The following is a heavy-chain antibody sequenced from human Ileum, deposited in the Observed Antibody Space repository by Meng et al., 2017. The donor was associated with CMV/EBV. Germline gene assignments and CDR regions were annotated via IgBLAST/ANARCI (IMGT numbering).Heavy chain of an antibody. Sequence: QPQEAAPGPVKPAATLSLTCTASGDPISSGSHSWAWFRQPPGKRLEWIGSMYFSGIADYNPSLKSRVTISLHATQKQFSLRLTSVTAADSAVYFCARDLTNKWFYYWGQGTLVTVSS. CDR2: MYFSGIA. J-gene: IGHJ4*02. CDR3: ARDLTNKWFYY. V-gene: IGHV4-39*07. CDR1: GDPISSGSHS. D-gene: IGHD1-26*01.